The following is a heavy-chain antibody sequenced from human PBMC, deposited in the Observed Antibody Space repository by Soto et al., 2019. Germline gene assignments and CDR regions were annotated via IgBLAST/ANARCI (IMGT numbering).Heavy chain of an antibody. CDR3: ARDEAYYDILTGQVPYYYYGMDV. V-gene: IGHV1-46*01. CDR1: GYTFTSYY. Sequence: ASVKVSCKASGYTFTSYYMHWVRQAPGQGLEWMGIINPSGGSTSYAQKFQGRVTMTRDTSTSTVYMELSSLRSEDTAVYYCARDEAYYDILTGQVPYYYYGMDVWGQGTTVTSP. J-gene: IGHJ6*02. CDR2: INPSGGST. D-gene: IGHD3-9*01.